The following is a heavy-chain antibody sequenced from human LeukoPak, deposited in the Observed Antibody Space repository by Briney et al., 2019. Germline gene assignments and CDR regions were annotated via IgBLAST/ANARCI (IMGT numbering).Heavy chain of an antibody. D-gene: IGHD2-2*01. V-gene: IGHV3-30*18. CDR1: GFTFSSYG. J-gene: IGHJ6*03. CDR3: AKDGCSSTSCPPQNTYYYYYMDV. CDR2: ISYDGSNK. Sequence: GGSLRLSCAASGFTFSSYGMHWVRQAPGKGLEWVAVISYDGSNKYYVDSVKGRFTISRDNSKNTLYLQMNSLRAEDTAVYYCAKDGCSSTSCPPQNTYYYYYMDVWGKGTTVTVSS.